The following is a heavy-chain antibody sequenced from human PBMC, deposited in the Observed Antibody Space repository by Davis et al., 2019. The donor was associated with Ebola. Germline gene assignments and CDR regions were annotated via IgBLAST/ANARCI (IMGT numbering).Heavy chain of an antibody. CDR3: ARVEIYSTGGVCYTGYYYGMDV. Sequence: ASVMISCTASAYTFTSYYMHWVLHAPRHGLEWMGTINPSGGSTSSAQKFQGSVTMTRDTSTSTVYMERSSMRSEDTAVYYCARVEIYSTGGVCYTGYYYGMDVWCQGTTVTVSS. CDR2: INPSGGST. J-gene: IGHJ6*02. CDR1: AYTFTSYY. V-gene: IGHV1-46*01. D-gene: IGHD2-8*02.